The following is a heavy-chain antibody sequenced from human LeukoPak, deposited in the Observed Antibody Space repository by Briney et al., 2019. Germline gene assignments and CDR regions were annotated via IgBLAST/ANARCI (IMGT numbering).Heavy chain of an antibody. CDR1: GFTVSSNY. V-gene: IGHV3-53*01. D-gene: IGHD4-17*01. CDR3: ARGVYGDSPKY. CDR2: IYSGGST. J-gene: IGHJ4*02. Sequence: PGGSLRLSCAASGFTVSSNYMSWVRQAPGKGLEWVSVIYSGGSTYYADSVKGRFTISRDNSKNTLYLQMNNLRAEDTAVYYCARGVYGDSPKYWGQGTLVTVSS.